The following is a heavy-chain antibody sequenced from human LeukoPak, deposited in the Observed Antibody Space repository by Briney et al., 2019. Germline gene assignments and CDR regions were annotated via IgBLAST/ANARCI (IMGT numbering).Heavy chain of an antibody. Sequence: GGSLRLSCGASGFTFSSHGMNWVRQAPGKGLEWVSGISPSGGITYYTDSVKGRFTISRDNSKNTVSLQMNSLRGEDTAVYYCAKGRQQWLSSFDIWGQGTMVTVSS. CDR3: AKGRQQWLSSFDI. J-gene: IGHJ3*02. CDR2: ISPSGGIT. V-gene: IGHV3-23*01. D-gene: IGHD6-19*01. CDR1: GFTFSSHG.